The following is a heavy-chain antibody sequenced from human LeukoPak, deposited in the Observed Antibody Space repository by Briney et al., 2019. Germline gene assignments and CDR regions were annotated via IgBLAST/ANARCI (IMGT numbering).Heavy chain of an antibody. CDR3: ARDTRIAVASTNWFDP. CDR1: GYTFTSYG. D-gene: IGHD6-19*01. J-gene: IGHJ5*02. CDR2: ISAYNGNT. Sequence: ASVKVSCKASGYTFTSYGISWVRQAPGQGLEWMGWISAYNGNTNYAQKLQGRVTMTTDTSTSTAYMELRSLRSDDTAVYYCARDTRIAVASTNWFDPWGQGTLATVSS. V-gene: IGHV1-18*01.